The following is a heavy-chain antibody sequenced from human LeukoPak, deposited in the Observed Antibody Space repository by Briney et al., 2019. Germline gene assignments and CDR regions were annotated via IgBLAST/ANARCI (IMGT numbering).Heavy chain of an antibody. CDR2: ISAYNGNT. CDR3: ARDPPRDIVGATGFDY. V-gene: IGHV1-18*01. CDR1: GYTFTSYG. D-gene: IGHD1-26*01. J-gene: IGHJ4*02. Sequence: ASVKVSCKASGYTFTSYGISWVRQAPGQGLEWMGWISAYNGNTNYAQKLQGRVTMTTDTSTSTAYMELRSLRSDDTAVYYCARDPPRDIVGATGFDYWGQGTLVTVSS.